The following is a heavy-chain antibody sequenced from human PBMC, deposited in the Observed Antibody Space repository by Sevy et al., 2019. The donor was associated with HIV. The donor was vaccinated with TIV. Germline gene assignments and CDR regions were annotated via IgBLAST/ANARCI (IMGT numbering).Heavy chain of an antibody. Sequence: SETLSLTCVVSGGSISSSNWWSWVRQPPGKGLEWIGEIYHSGSTNYKPSLESRVSISIDKSKNHFSLKVNSVTAADTAVYYCARDDSALYSYGLDLWGQGTTVTVSS. CDR1: GGSISSSNW. CDR2: IYHSGST. J-gene: IGHJ6*02. D-gene: IGHD2-21*01. V-gene: IGHV4-4*02. CDR3: ARDDSALYSYGLDL.